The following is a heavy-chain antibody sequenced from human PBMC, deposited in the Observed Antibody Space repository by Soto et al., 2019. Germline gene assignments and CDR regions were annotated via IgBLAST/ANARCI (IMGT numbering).Heavy chain of an antibody. Sequence: EVQLVESGGGLVQPGGSLRLSCAASGFTVSSNYMSWVRQAPGKGLEWVSVIYSGGSTYYADSVKGRFTISRDNSKNTLYLQMNSLRAEDTAVYYCARAKRVGATIGAFDIWGQGTMVTVSS. V-gene: IGHV3-66*01. J-gene: IGHJ3*02. CDR2: IYSGGST. CDR1: GFTVSSNY. D-gene: IGHD1-26*01. CDR3: ARAKRVGATIGAFDI.